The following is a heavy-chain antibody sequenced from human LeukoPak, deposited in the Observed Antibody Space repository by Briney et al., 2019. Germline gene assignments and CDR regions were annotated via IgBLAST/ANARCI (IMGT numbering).Heavy chain of an antibody. CDR3: ARDHRLSTYYYGSGGFDP. CDR2: ISAYNGNT. CDR1: GYTFTSYG. D-gene: IGHD3-10*01. V-gene: IGHV1-18*01. Sequence: GASVKVSCKASGYTFTSYGISWVRQAPGQGLEWMGWISAYNGNTNYAQKFQGRVTMTRDMSTSTVYMELSSLRSEDTAVYYCARDHRLSTYYYGSGGFDPWGQGTLVTVSS. J-gene: IGHJ5*02.